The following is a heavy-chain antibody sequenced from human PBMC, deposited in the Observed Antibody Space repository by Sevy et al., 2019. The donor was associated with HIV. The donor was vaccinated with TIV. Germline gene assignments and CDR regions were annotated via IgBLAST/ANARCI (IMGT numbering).Heavy chain of an antibody. J-gene: IGHJ4*02. Sequence: GESLKISCAASDFTFSSYAMGWVRQAPGKGLEWVSAISGSGGTSYYADSVKGRFTLSRDTSKNTLSLQMNSLGADDTAVYYCAKSAGYSSSWYFDYWGQGTLVTVSS. CDR2: ISGSGGTS. CDR3: AKSAGYSSSWYFDY. V-gene: IGHV3-23*01. CDR1: DFTFSSYA. D-gene: IGHD6-13*01.